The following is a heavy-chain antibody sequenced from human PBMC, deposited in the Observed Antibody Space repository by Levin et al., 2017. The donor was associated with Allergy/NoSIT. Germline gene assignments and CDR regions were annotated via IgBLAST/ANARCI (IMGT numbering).Heavy chain of an antibody. V-gene: IGHV3-23*01. CDR3: AKGLYSGYDYYYYAMDV. Sequence: LSLPCAASGFTFSSYAMSWVRQAPGKGLEWVSGITGSGGNTYYADSVEGRLTISRDNSKNTLYLQMNSLRAEDTAIYYCAKGLYSGYDYYYYAMDVWGQGTTVTVSS. J-gene: IGHJ6*02. CDR2: ITGSGGNT. CDR1: GFTFSSYA. D-gene: IGHD5-12*01.